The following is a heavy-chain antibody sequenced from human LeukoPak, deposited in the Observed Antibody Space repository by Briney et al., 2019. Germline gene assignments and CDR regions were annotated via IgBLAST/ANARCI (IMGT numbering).Heavy chain of an antibody. V-gene: IGHV1-18*01. D-gene: IGHD3-3*01. CDR1: GYTFTTYG. J-gene: IGHJ3*02. CDR3: ARDTSYDFWSDPTELFDI. Sequence: ASVKVSCKASGYTFTTYGISWMRQAPGQGLEWVGWVSGYNGNKNYAQKHQGRVTMTTDTSTSTAYMELRSLRSDDTAVYYCARDTSYDFWSDPTELFDIWGQGTMVTVSS. CDR2: VSGYNGNK.